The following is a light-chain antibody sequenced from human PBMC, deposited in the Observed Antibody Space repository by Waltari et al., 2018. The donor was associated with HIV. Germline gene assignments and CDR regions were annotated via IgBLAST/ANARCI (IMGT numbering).Light chain of an antibody. Sequence: EIVMPQSPATLSVSPGERATLSCRASQSVSSNLAWYQQKPGQAPRLLIYGASTRATGIPARFSGSGSGTEFTLTLSSLQSEDFAVYFCQQYYNWPYTFGQGTKLEIK. V-gene: IGKV3-15*01. J-gene: IGKJ2*01. CDR3: QQYYNWPYT. CDR1: QSVSSN. CDR2: GAS.